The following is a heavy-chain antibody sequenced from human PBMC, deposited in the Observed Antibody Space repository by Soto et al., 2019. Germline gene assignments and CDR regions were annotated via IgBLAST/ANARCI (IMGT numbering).Heavy chain of an antibody. CDR3: ARGLRFLEWLSTPFDY. V-gene: IGHV3-48*01. CDR2: ISFSDRTI. D-gene: IGHD3-3*01. CDR1: GFTFRNYH. J-gene: IGHJ4*02. Sequence: EVQLVESGGGLVQPGGSLKLSCAASGFTFRNYHMNWVRQAPGKGLEWVSYISFSDRTIYYADSLKGRFTISRDNAKDSLYLQMVNLRAEDTAVYYCARGLRFLEWLSTPFDYWGQGTLVTVSS.